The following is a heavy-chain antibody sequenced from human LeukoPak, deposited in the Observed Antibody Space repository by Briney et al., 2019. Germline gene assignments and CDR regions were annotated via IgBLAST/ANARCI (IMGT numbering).Heavy chain of an antibody. CDR2: ISSSGSTI. Sequence: GGSLRLSCAASGFTSSDYYMSWIRQAPGKGLEWVSYISSSGSTIYYADSVKGRFTISRDNAKNSLYLQMNSLRAEDTAVYYCASRGIAVAGTRVFDPWGQGTLVTVSS. J-gene: IGHJ5*02. CDR3: ASRGIAVAGTRVFDP. V-gene: IGHV3-11*01. CDR1: GFTSSDYY. D-gene: IGHD6-19*01.